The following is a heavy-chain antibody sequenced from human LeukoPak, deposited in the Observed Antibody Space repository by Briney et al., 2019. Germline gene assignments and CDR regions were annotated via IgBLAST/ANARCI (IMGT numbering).Heavy chain of an antibody. V-gene: IGHV3-33*01. J-gene: IGHJ4*02. CDR2: IWYDGSNK. CDR3: ARDQPPGFFDY. Sequence: GRSLRLSCAASGFTFSSYGMHWVRQAPGKGLEWVAVIWYDGSNKYYADSVKGRFTISRDSSKNTLYLQMNSLRAEDTAVYYCARDQPPGFFDYWGQGTPVTVSS. CDR1: GFTFSSYG.